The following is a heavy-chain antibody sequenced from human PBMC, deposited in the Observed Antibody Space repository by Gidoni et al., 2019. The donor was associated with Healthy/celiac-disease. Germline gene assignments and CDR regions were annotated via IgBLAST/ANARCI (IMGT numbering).Heavy chain of an antibody. J-gene: IGHJ4*02. Sequence: EVQLVESGGGLVQPGRSLRLSCAASGFTFDDYAMHWVRQAPGKGLEWVSGISWNSGSIGYADSVKGRFTISRDNAKNSLYLQMNSLRAEDTALYYCAKDNYYDSSGPLDYWGQGTLVTVSS. D-gene: IGHD3-22*01. V-gene: IGHV3-9*01. CDR1: GFTFDDYA. CDR2: ISWNSGSI. CDR3: AKDNYYDSSGPLDY.